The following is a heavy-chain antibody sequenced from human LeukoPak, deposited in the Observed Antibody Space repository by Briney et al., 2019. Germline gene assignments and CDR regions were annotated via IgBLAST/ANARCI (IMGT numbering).Heavy chain of an antibody. CDR2: MNPNSANT. V-gene: IGHV1-8*03. Sequence: EASVKVSCKASGYTFTSYDINWVRQATGQGLEWMGWMNPNSANTGYAPKFQGRVTITRNTSISTAYMELSSLRSEDTAVYYCARGRGAYLNDAFDIWGQGTMVTVSS. CDR1: GYTFTSYD. J-gene: IGHJ3*02. CDR3: ARGRGAYLNDAFDI. D-gene: IGHD3-10*01.